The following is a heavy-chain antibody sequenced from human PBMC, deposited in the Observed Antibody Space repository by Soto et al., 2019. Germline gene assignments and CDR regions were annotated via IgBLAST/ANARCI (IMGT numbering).Heavy chain of an antibody. V-gene: IGHV3-74*01. CDR3: ARAGWYRFDY. J-gene: IGHJ4*02. CDR2: INSDGTTI. D-gene: IGHD6-19*01. Sequence: EVQLVESGGGLVQPGGSLRLSCAASGFTFSNYWVHSVRQAPGKGLMWVSRINSDGTTINYADSVEGRFTISRDNAKNTLFLQMNSLRVEDTAVYYCARAGWYRFDYWGQGTLVTVSS. CDR1: GFTFSNYW.